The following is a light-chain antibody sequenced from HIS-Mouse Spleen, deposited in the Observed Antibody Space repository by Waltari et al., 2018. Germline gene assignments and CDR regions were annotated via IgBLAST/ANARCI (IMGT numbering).Light chain of an antibody. CDR2: GNS. V-gene: IGLV1-40*01. CDR3: QSYDSSLSGWV. Sequence: QSVLTQPPSVSGAPGQRVTISCTGSRSNIGAGHDVPWYQQLPGTAPKLLIYGNSNRPSGVPDRFSGSKSGTSASLAITGLQAEDEADYYCQSYDSSLSGWVFGGGTKLTVL. CDR1: RSNIGAGHD. J-gene: IGLJ3*02.